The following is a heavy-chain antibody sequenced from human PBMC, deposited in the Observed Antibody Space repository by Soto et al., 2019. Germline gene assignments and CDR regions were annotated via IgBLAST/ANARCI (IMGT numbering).Heavy chain of an antibody. J-gene: IGHJ4*02. CDR2: IYHSGST. Sequence: SETPSLTCAVSGYSISSGYYWGWIRQPPGKGLEWIGSIYHSGSTYYNPSLKSRVTISVDTSKNQFSLKLSSVTAADTAVYYCATEALAAAGRRDYWGQGTLVTVSS. V-gene: IGHV4-38-2*01. CDR3: ATEALAAAGRRDY. CDR1: GYSISSGYY. D-gene: IGHD6-13*01.